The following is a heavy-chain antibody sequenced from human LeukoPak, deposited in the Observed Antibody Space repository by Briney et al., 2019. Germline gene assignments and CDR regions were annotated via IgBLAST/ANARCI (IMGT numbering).Heavy chain of an antibody. V-gene: IGHV3-7*04. CDR1: GFTFSNFW. CDR3: ARGDDFSGDH. CDR2: IHPEGNEK. J-gene: IGHJ4*02. Sequence: PGGSLRLSCAVSGFTFSNFWMSWVRQAPGRGLEWVANIHPEGNEKYHVEPVKGRFTISRDNAKNSLFLQMNGLRVEDTAVYYCARGDDFSGDHWGQGTLVTVSS. D-gene: IGHD1-1*01.